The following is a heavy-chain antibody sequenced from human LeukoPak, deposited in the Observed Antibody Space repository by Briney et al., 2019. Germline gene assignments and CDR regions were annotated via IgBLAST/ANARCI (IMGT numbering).Heavy chain of an antibody. CDR3: ARRPGNYYGSGSYHY. J-gene: IGHJ4*02. Sequence: PSETLSLTCTVSGGSISSYYWSWIRQSPGKGLEWIGEINHSGSTNYNPSLKSRVTISVDTSKNQFSLKLSSVTAADTAVYYCARRPGNYYGSGSYHYWGQGTLVTVSS. V-gene: IGHV4-34*01. D-gene: IGHD3-10*01. CDR2: INHSGST. CDR1: GGSISSYY.